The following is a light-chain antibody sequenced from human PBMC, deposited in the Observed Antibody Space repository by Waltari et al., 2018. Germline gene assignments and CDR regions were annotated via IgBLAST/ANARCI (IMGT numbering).Light chain of an antibody. V-gene: IGLV2-14*03. CDR3: SSYTSTGARL. CDR1: SSDIGGYNY. CDR2: DVS. Sequence: QSALTQPASVSGSPGQSITISCTGTSSDIGGYNYVSWYQQNPGKAPKLMIYDVSNRPSGVSNRFSGSKSGNTASLSISGLQTEDEADYYCSSYTSTGARLFGGGTKVTVL. J-gene: IGLJ2*01.